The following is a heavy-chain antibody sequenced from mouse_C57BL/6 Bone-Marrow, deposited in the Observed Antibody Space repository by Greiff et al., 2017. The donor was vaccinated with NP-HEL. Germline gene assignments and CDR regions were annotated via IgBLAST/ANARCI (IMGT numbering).Heavy chain of an antibody. CDR1: GYTFTDYY. CDR3: ANIWTFFAY. Sequence: EVQLQQSGPELVKPGASVKISCKASGYTFTDYYMNWVKQSHGKSLEWIGDINPNNGGTSYNQKFKGKATLTVDKSSSTAYMELRSLTSEDSAVYYCANIWTFFAYWGQGTLVTVSA. CDR2: INPNNGGT. V-gene: IGHV1-26*01. D-gene: IGHD1-1*02. J-gene: IGHJ3*01.